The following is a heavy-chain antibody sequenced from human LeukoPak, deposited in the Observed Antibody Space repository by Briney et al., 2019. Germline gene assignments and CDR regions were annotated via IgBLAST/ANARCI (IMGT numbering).Heavy chain of an antibody. CDR1: GFTFSSYA. CDR2: ISYDGSNK. CDR3: ARKRGYSYGYGFDY. V-gene: IGHV3-30*04. D-gene: IGHD5-18*01. J-gene: IGHJ4*02. Sequence: GRSLRLSCAASGFTFSSYAMHWVRQAPGKGLEWVAVISYDGSNKYYADSVKGRFTISRDNSKNTLYLQMNSLRAEDTAVYCCARKRGYSYGYGFDYWGQGTLVTVSS.